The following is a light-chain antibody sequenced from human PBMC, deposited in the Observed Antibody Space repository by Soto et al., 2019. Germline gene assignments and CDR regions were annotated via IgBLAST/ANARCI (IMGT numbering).Light chain of an antibody. CDR2: AAS. J-gene: IGKJ4*01. CDR3: QQYGSSRT. Sequence: EIGLTQSPGTLSLSPGERATLSCRASQSVSSSYLALYQQKPGQAPRLLLYAASSRATGIPDRFSGSGSGTDFTLSISRLEPEDFAVYYCQQYGSSRTFGGGTKVDIK. CDR1: QSVSSSY. V-gene: IGKV3-20*01.